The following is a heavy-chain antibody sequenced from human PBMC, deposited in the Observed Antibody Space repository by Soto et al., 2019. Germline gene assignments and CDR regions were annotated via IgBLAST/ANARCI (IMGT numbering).Heavy chain of an antibody. J-gene: IGHJ4*02. CDR1: GGSISSYY. Sequence: PSETLSLTCTVSGGSISSYYWSWIRQPPGKGLEWIGYIYYSGSTNYNPSLKSRVTISVDTSKNQFSLKLSSVTAADTAVYYCAGTAGSFDYWGQGTLVTVSS. CDR2: IYYSGST. V-gene: IGHV4-59*01. CDR3: AGTAGSFDY.